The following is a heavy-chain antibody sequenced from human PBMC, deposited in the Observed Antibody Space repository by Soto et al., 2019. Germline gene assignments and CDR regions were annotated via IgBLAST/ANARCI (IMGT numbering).Heavy chain of an antibody. J-gene: IGHJ6*02. Sequence: ASVKVSCKASGYTFTGYYMHWVRQAPGQGLEWMGWINPNGGGTNYAQKFQGRVTMTRDTSISTAYMELSRLRSDDTAVYYCARGGYCSGGSCYYSYGMDVWGQGTTVTVSS. D-gene: IGHD2-15*01. CDR1: GYTFTGYY. CDR3: ARGGYCSGGSCYYSYGMDV. CDR2: INPNGGGT. V-gene: IGHV1-2*02.